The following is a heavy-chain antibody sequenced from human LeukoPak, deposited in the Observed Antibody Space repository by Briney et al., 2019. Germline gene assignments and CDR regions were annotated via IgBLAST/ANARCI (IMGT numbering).Heavy chain of an antibody. CDR3: AVGLPELELLSFDY. CDR1: GGTFSSYA. CDR2: IIPIFGTA. V-gene: IGHV1-69*05. Sequence: SVKVSCKASGGTFSSYAISWVRQAPGQGLEWMGGIIPIFGTANYAQKFQGRVTITTDESTSTAYMELSSLKSEDTAEYYCAVGLPELELLSFDYWGQGTLVTVSS. D-gene: IGHD1-7*01. J-gene: IGHJ4*02.